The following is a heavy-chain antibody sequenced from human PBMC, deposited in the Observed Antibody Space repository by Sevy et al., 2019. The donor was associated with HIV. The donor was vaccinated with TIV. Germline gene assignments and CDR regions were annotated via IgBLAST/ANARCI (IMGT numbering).Heavy chain of an antibody. D-gene: IGHD1-1*01. CDR1: GFTFSSYW. Sequence: GSLRLSCAASGFTFSSYWMHWVRQAPGNGLVWISRINNDGSGPSYADSVKGRFTISRDNAKNTVYLQMNSLRAEDTAVYYCTRDASHWNRVDYWGQGTLVTVSS. J-gene: IGHJ4*02. V-gene: IGHV3-74*01. CDR2: INNDGSGP. CDR3: TRDASHWNRVDY.